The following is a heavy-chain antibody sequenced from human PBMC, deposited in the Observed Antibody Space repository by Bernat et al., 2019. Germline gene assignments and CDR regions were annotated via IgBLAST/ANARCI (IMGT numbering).Heavy chain of an antibody. CDR3: TTARMHTSAWSEAFDI. D-gene: IGHD6-19*01. V-gene: IGHV3-15*07. J-gene: IGHJ3*02. Sequence: EVQLVESGGGLIEPGGSLRLSCAVSDFTFTNAWMNWVRQAPGKGLEWVGRIKSETDGGTTDYPASVKGRFSISSDDSNTTLYLQMNSLKTEDTAVYYCTTARMHTSAWSEAFDIWGQGTMVTVSS. CDR2: IKSETDGGTT. CDR1: DFTFTNAW.